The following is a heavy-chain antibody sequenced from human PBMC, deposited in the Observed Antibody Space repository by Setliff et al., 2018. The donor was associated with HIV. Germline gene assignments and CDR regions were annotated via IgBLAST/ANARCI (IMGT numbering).Heavy chain of an antibody. CDR2: IYTSGST. CDR1: GGSISSYY. CDR3: ARAVAVPAAMWEGYYYDYMDV. V-gene: IGHV4-4*08. J-gene: IGHJ6*03. D-gene: IGHD2-2*01. Sequence: SETLSLTCTVSGGSISSYYWSWIRQPPGKGLEWIGYIYTSGSTNYNPSLKSRVTISVDTSKNQFSLKLSSVTAADTAVYYCARAVAVPAAMWEGYYYDYMDVWGKGTTVTVSS.